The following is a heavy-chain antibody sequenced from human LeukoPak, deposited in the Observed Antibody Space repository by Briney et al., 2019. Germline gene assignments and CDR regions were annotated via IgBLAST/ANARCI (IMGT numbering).Heavy chain of an antibody. V-gene: IGHV6-1*01. J-gene: IGHJ5*02. D-gene: IGHD6-19*01. CDR3: ARDRAVAGTINWLDP. CDR2: TYYRSKWYN. Sequence: KTSQTLSLTCVISGDSFSSNSAAWNWIRQSPSRGLEWLGRTYYRSKWYNDYAVSVQSRITVNPDTSKNQFSLQLNSVTPEDTAVYYCARDRAVAGTINWLDPWGQGTLVTVSS. CDR1: GDSFSSNSAA.